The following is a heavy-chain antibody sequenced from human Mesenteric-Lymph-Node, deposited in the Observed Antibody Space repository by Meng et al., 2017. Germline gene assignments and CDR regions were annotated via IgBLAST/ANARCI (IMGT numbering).Heavy chain of an antibody. CDR3: ARDQIAVAWIDY. CDR2: ISSSSSYI. CDR1: GFTFSSYW. V-gene: IGHV3-21*01. Sequence: GGSLRLSCAASGFTFSSYWMHWVRQAPGKGLEWVSSISSSSSYIYYADSVKGRFTISRDNAKNSLYLQMNSLRAEDTAVYYCARDQIAVAWIDYWGQGTLVTVSS. D-gene: IGHD6-19*01. J-gene: IGHJ4*02.